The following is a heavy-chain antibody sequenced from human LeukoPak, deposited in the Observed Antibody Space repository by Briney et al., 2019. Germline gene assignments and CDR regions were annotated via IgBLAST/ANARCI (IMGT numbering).Heavy chain of an antibody. CDR2: ISGSGGST. J-gene: IGHJ4*02. CDR1: GFTFSSYA. CDR3: AKIELRFLEWLLSGYYFDY. Sequence: GGSLRLSCAASGFTFSSYAMSWVRQAPGKGLEWVSAISGSGGSTYYADSVKGRFTISRDNSKNTLYLQMNSLRAEDTAVYYCAKIELRFLEWLLSGYYFDYWGQGTLVTVSS. V-gene: IGHV3-23*01. D-gene: IGHD3-3*01.